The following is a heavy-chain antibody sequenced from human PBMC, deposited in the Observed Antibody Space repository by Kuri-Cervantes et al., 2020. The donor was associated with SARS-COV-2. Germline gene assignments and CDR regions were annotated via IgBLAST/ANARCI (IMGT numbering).Heavy chain of an antibody. Sequence: ESLKISCVVSGASITSGGYYWSWIRQSPGKGLEWIGEINHSGSTNYNPPLKSRVTISLETSKNQFSLNLSSVTAADTAVYYCARGEWDVVLDWGQGTLVTVSS. D-gene: IGHD1-26*01. V-gene: IGHV4-34*01. CDR2: INHSGST. CDR1: GASITSGGYY. CDR3: ARGEWDVVLD. J-gene: IGHJ4*02.